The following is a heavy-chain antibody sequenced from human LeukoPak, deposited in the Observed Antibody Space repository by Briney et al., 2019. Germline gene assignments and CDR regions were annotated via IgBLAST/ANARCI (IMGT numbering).Heavy chain of an antibody. CDR1: GGSFSGYY. D-gene: IGHD2-2*01. CDR3: ASSHQLLALGDY. CDR2: INHSGST. Sequence: PSETLSLTCAVYGGSFSGYYWSWIRQPPGKGLEWIGEINHSGSTDYNPSLKSRVTISVDTSKNQFSLKLSSVTAADTAVYYCASSHQLLALGDYWGQGTLVTVSS. V-gene: IGHV4-34*01. J-gene: IGHJ4*02.